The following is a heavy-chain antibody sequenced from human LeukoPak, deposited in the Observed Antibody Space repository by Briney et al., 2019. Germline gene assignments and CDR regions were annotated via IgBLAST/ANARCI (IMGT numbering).Heavy chain of an antibody. CDR1: GGSISSYY. D-gene: IGHD3-9*01. CDR3: ARGDLLTGYYIYGY. J-gene: IGHJ4*02. V-gene: IGHV4-59*01. CDR2: IYYSGST. Sequence: SETLSLTCTVSGGSISSYYWSWIRQPPGKGLEWIGYIYYSGSTNYNPSLKSRVTISVDTSKNQFSLKLSSVTAADTAVYYCARGDLLTGYYIYGYWGQGTLVTVSS.